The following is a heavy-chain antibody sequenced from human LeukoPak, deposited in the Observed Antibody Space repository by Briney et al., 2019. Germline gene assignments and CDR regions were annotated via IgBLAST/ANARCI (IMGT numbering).Heavy chain of an antibody. J-gene: IGHJ4*02. V-gene: IGHV3-9*03. CDR2: ISWNSGSI. Sequence: QTGGSLRLSCAASGFTVSSNYMSWVRQAPGKGLEWVSVISWNSGSIGYADSVKGRFTISRDNAKNSLYLQMNSLRAEDMALYYCAKDRGSSPTPLFDYWGQGTLVTVSS. CDR1: GFTVSSNY. CDR3: AKDRGSSPTPLFDY. D-gene: IGHD6-6*01.